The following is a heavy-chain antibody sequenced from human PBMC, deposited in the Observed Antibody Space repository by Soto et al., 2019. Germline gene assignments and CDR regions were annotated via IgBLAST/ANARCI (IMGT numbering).Heavy chain of an antibody. CDR3: ARDPRDYDILTGPTDY. V-gene: IGHV1-69*13. J-gene: IGHJ4*02. Sequence: ASVKVSCKASGGTFSSYAISWVRQAPGQGLEWMGGIIPIFGTANYAQKFQGRVTITADESTSTAYMELSSLRSEDTAVYYCARDPRDYDILTGPTDYWGQGTLVTVSS. D-gene: IGHD3-9*01. CDR2: IIPIFGTA. CDR1: GGTFSSYA.